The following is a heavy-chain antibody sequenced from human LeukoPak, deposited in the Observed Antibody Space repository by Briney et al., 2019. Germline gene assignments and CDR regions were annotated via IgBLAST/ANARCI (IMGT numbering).Heavy chain of an antibody. J-gene: IGHJ4*02. CDR1: GGSISSYY. CDR3: ARDDSSGYPQR. V-gene: IGHV4-59*01. CDR2: IYYSGST. D-gene: IGHD3-22*01. Sequence: SETLSLTCTVSGGSISSYYWSWIRQPPGKGLEWIGYIYYSGSTNYNPSLKSRVTISVDTSKNQFSLKLSSVTAADPAVYYCARDDSSGYPQRWGQGPLVTVSS.